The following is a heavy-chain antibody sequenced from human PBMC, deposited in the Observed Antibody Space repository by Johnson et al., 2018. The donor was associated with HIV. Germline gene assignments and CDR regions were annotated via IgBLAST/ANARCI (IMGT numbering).Heavy chain of an antibody. CDR1: GCTLRSYG. J-gene: IGHJ3*01. V-gene: IGHV3-30*19. Sequence: QVQLVESGGGVVQPGRSLRLSCAASGCTLRSYGMHRVRQAPGKGLEWVAVISFDGSKKYYTDSVKGRFTISRDNSKNTLYLQMNSLRAEDTAVYYCAKEYSSPYDAFVYGAFDVWGPGTMVTVSS. D-gene: IGHD5/OR15-5a*01. CDR2: ISFDGSKK. CDR3: AKEYSSPYDAFVYGAFDV.